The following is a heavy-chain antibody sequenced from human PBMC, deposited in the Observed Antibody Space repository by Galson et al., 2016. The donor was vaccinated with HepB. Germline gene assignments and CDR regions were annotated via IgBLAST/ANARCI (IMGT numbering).Heavy chain of an antibody. Sequence: SVKVSCKASGHTFTGHYIHWVRQAPGQGLEWMGWIDPNSGDTHYSHSFEGWVTMTRDTSISTAYMEVARLKSSDTALYCCARGVVGTSTDAFDVWGQGTMVTVS. CDR1: GHTFTGHY. CDR2: IDPNSGDT. CDR3: ARGVVGTSTDAFDV. D-gene: IGHD1-26*01. J-gene: IGHJ3*01. V-gene: IGHV1-2*04.